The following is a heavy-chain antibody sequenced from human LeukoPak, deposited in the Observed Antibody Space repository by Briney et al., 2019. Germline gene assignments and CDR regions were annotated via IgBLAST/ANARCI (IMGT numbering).Heavy chain of an antibody. CDR3: GKLGALIKNGMDV. CDR1: GFTFSSYA. J-gene: IGHJ6*02. Sequence: SGGSLRLSCAASGFTFSSYAMSWVRQAPGKGLEWVSDISGSGRTTNYADSVQGRFTIFRDRSKNTLDLQMDSLRAEDTAVYYCGKLGALIKNGMDVWGQGTTVTVSS. V-gene: IGHV3-23*01. D-gene: IGHD3-16*01. CDR2: ISGSGRTT.